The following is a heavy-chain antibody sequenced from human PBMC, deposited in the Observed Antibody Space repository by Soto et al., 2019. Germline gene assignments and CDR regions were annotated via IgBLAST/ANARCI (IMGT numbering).Heavy chain of an antibody. CDR1: GGTFSSYT. D-gene: IGHD2-8*01. J-gene: IGHJ6*03. CDR3: ARVDAPAGMDV. V-gene: IGHV1-69*02. CDR2: IIPILGIA. Sequence: QVQLVQSGADVKKPGSSVKVPCKASGGTFSSYTISWVRQAPGQGLEWMGRIIPILGIANYAQKFQGRVTITADKSTSTAYMELSSLRSEDTPVYYCARVDAPAGMDVWGKGTTVTVSS.